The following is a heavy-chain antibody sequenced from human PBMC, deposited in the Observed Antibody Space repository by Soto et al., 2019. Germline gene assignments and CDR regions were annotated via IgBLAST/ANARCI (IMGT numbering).Heavy chain of an antibody. CDR1: GYTFTSYG. CDR2: ISAYNGNT. D-gene: IGHD6-6*01. J-gene: IGHJ6*02. Sequence: QVQLVQSGAEVKKPGASVKVSCKASGYTFTSYGISWVRQAPGQGLEWMGWISAYNGNTNYAQKLQGRVTMTTDTSTCTAYMELRSLRSADTAVYYCARVTGSSSGLHYYGMDVWGQGTTVTVSS. CDR3: ARVTGSSSGLHYYGMDV. V-gene: IGHV1-18*01.